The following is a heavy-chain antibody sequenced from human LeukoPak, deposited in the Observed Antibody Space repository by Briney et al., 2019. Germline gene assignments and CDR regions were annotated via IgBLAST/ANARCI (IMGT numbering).Heavy chain of an antibody. CDR1: RYTFTGYY. CDR3: ARDVRYYDILTGYFFDY. J-gene: IGHJ4*02. V-gene: IGHV1-2*02. D-gene: IGHD3-9*01. Sequence: ASVKVSCKASRYTFTGYYVHWVRQAPGQGLEWMGWINPNSGGTNYAQKFQGRVTMTRDTSISTAYMELSRLRSDDTAVYYCARDVRYYDILTGYFFDYWGQGTLVTVSS. CDR2: INPNSGGT.